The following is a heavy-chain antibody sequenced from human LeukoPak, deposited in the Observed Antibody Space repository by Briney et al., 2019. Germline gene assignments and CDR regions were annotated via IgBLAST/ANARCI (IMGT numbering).Heavy chain of an antibody. CDR3: ATAPEYSSGWWFDY. V-gene: IGHV1-24*01. J-gene: IGHJ4*02. CDR2: FDPEDGET. D-gene: IGHD6-19*01. CDR1: GYTLTELS. Sequence: ASVKVSCKVSGYTLTELSMHRVRQAPGKGLEWMGGFDPEDGETIYAQKFQGRVTMTEDTSTDTAYMELSSLRSEDTAVYYCATAPEYSSGWWFDYWGQGTLVTVSS.